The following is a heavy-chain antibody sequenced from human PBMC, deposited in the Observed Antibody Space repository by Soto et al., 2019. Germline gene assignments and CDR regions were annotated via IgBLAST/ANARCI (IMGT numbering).Heavy chain of an antibody. J-gene: IGHJ4*02. CDR3: ARGRYGDY. CDR2: ISAHNGNT. V-gene: IGHV1-18*01. CDR1: GYAFTTYG. Sequence: QVHLVQSGAEVKKPGASVKVSCKGSGYAFTTYGITWVRQAPGQGLEWMGWISAHNGNTNYAQKLQGRVTVTRDTSSSTAYMELRSLRSDDTAVYYCARGRYGDYWGQGALVTVTS. D-gene: IGHD1-1*01.